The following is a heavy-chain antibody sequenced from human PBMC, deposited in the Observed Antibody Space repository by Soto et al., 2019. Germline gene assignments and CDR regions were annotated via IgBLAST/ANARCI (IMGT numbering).Heavy chain of an antibody. D-gene: IGHD3-3*01. J-gene: IGHJ3*02. CDR1: GGAISIINW. Sequence: LSLTCAVSGGAISIINWWSWVRQPPGKGLEWIGEIYHSGSTNYNPSLKSRVTISVDKSKNQFSLKLSSVTAADTAVYYCASGARDYDFWSGYYGAFDIWGQGTMVTVSS. CDR3: ASGARDYDFWSGYYGAFDI. CDR2: IYHSGST. V-gene: IGHV4-4*02.